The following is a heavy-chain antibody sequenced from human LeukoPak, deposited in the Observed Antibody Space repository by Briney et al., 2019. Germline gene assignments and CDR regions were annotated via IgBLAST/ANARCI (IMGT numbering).Heavy chain of an antibody. Sequence: ASVTVSFKASGYTFTIYGISWVRQAPGQGLEWMGIINPSGASTSYAQKFQGRVTMTRDTSTSTVYMELSSLRSEDTAVYYCARDGYSSSGYYYMDVWGKGTTVTVSS. CDR3: ARDGYSSSGYYYMDV. CDR1: GYTFTIYG. V-gene: IGHV1-46*01. CDR2: INPSGAST. D-gene: IGHD6-6*01. J-gene: IGHJ6*03.